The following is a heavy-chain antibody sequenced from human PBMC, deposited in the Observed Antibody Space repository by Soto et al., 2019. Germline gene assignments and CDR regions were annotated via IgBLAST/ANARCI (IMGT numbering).Heavy chain of an antibody. V-gene: IGHV1-3*01. Sequence: ASVKVSCKASGYTFTSYAMHWVRQAPGQRLEWMGWINAGNGNTKYSQKFQGRVTITRDTSASTAYMELSSLRSEDTAVYYCARDRQAYCGGDCSSDYWGQGTLVTVSS. CDR1: GYTFTSYA. CDR3: ARDRQAYCGGDCSSDY. J-gene: IGHJ4*02. D-gene: IGHD2-21*02. CDR2: INAGNGNT.